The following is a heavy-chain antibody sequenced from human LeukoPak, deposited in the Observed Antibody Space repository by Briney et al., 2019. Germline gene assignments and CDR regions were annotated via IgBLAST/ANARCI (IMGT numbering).Heavy chain of an antibody. D-gene: IGHD1-26*01. V-gene: IGHV4-59*08. Sequence: SETLSLTCTASGGSISSYYWSWIRQPPGKGLEWIGYIYYSGSTNYNPSLKSRVTISVGTSKNQFSLKLSSVTAADTAVYYCARHQLGRNWFDPWGQGTLVTVSS. CDR1: GGSISSYY. CDR3: ARHQLGRNWFDP. CDR2: IYYSGST. J-gene: IGHJ5*02.